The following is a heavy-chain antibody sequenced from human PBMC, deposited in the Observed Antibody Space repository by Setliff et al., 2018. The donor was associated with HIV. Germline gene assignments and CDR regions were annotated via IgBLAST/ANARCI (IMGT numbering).Heavy chain of an antibody. J-gene: IGHJ2*01. V-gene: IGHV1-69*05. D-gene: IGHD1-1*01. CDR3: ARERATGKPPLLNWYFDL. CDR1: GGTFNNFA. CDR2: IIPMFGRV. Sequence: SVKVSCKPSGGTFNNFAISWVRQAPGQGLEWMGGIIPMFGRVNYAQKLQGRVTISRDTSASTAYMELSSLGSEDTAVYYCARERATGKPPLLNWYFDLWGRGTLVTVSS.